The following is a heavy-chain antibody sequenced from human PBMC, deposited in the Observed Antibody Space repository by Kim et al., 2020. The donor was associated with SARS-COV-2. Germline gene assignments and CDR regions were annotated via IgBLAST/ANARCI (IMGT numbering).Heavy chain of an antibody. D-gene: IGHD5-12*01. CDR1: GGSISSYY. CDR2: IYYSGST. CDR3: ASLPTPRREKDGYNPQGSFDY. V-gene: IGHV4-59*01. J-gene: IGHJ4*02. Sequence: SETLSLTCTVSGGSISSYYWSWIRQPPGKGLEWIGYIYYSGSTNYNPSLKSRVTISVDTSKNQFSLKLSSVTAADTAVYYCASLPTPRREKDGYNPQGSFDYWGQGPLVTVSS.